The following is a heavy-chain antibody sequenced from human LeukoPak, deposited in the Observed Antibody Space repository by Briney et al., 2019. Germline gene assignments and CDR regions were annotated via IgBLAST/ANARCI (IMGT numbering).Heavy chain of an antibody. CDR1: GFTFSSYW. CDR2: VNTDGRST. Sequence: LTGGSLRLSCAASGFTFSSYWMHWVRQAPGKGLVWVSRVNTDGRSTSYADSVKGRFTISRDKSKNTVYLQMNSLRFEDTAMYYCARNWFDPWGQGTLVTVSS. V-gene: IGHV3-74*01. J-gene: IGHJ5*02. CDR3: ARNWFDP.